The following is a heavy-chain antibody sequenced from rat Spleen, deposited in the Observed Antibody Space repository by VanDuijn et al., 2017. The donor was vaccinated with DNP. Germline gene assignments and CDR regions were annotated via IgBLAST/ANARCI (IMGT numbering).Heavy chain of an antibody. V-gene: IGHV5-20*01. J-gene: IGHJ2*01. CDR1: GFTFSDYY. Sequence: EVQLVESGGNLVQVGRSLKLSCEASGFTFSDYYMAWVRQAPTKGLEWVASISYDGGTAYYRHSVKGRFTISRDNAKSSLFLQMDSLRSEDTATYYCARWGGDYFDYWGQGVMVTVSS. CDR3: ARWGGDYFDY. CDR2: ISYDGGTA. D-gene: IGHD1-12*02.